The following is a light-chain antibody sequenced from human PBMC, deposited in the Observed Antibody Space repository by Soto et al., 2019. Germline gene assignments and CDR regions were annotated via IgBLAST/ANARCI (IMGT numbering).Light chain of an antibody. J-gene: IGLJ1*01. CDR2: GNS. CDR1: NSNIGAGYD. CDR3: QSYGDSLSGDV. Sequence: QSALTQPPSVSGAPGQRVTISCTGSNSNIGAGYDVHWYQQLPGTAPKLLIYGNSNRPSGVPDRFSGSKSGTSASLTITGLQAEDEADYYCQSYGDSLSGDVSGTGTKVTVL. V-gene: IGLV1-40*01.